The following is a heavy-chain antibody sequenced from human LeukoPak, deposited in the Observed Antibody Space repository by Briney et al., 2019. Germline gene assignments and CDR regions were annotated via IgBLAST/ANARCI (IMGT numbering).Heavy chain of an antibody. CDR1: GDSISSGSCY. Sequence: PSQTLSLTSTVSGDSISSGSCYWSWIRQPAGTGLEWIGYIYNSGSTKYNPSLKSRVTISVDTSKNQFSLKLSSVTAADTAVYYCARGRRYSGSYWAKADFDYWGQGTLVTVSS. V-gene: IGHV4-61*09. J-gene: IGHJ4*02. D-gene: IGHD1-26*01. CDR2: IYNSGST. CDR3: ARGRRYSGSYWAKADFDY.